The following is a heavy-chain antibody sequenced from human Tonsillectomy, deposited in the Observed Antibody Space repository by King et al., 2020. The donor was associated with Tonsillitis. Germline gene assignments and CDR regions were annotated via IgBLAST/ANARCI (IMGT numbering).Heavy chain of an antibody. V-gene: IGHV4-59*01. CDR2: IHYSGST. J-gene: IGHJ6*02. CDR3: ARSHPPKLEERYYSYGMDV. Sequence: VQLQESGPGLVKPSETLSLTCTVSGGSISRYYWSWIRQPPGKGLEWIGYIHYSGSTNNNPSLKSRVTISVDTSKNQFSLSLSSGTAADTAVYYCARSHPPKLEERYYSYGMDVWGQGTTVTVSS. D-gene: IGHD1/OR15-1a*01. CDR1: GGSISRYY.